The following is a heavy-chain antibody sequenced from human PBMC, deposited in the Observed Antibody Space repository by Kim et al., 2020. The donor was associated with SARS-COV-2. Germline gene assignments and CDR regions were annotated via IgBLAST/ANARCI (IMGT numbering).Heavy chain of an antibody. CDR3: ARDHLDDYNI. V-gene: IGHV3-53*01. Sequence: GGSLRLSCAASGFSVNRFYMTWVRQAPGKGLEWVSVIYYDGNTDYADSVKGRFTISRDGSKNTMYLQMNSLRVEDTAVYYCARDHLDDYNIWGQGTLVTVSS. J-gene: IGHJ4*02. D-gene: IGHD4-4*01. CDR2: IYYDGNT. CDR1: GFSVNRFY.